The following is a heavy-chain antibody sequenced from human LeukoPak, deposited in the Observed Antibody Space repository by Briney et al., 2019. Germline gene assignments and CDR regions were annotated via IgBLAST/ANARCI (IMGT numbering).Heavy chain of an antibody. D-gene: IGHD2-15*01. CDR2: MNPNSGNT. Sequence: EASVMVSCKASGYTFTSYDINWVRQATGQGLEWMGWMNPNSGNTGYAQKFQGRVTMTRDTSISTAYMELSRLRSDDTAVYYCARDRGVDYCSGGSCSHYYYYMDVWGKGTTVTISS. CDR3: ARDRGVDYCSGGSCSHYYYYMDV. CDR1: GYTFTSYD. V-gene: IGHV1-8*01. J-gene: IGHJ6*03.